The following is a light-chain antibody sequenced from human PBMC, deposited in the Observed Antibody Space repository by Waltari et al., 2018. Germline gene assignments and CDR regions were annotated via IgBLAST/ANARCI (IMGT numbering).Light chain of an antibody. CDR3: QQYIDYPFT. Sequence: DIQMTQSASSLSASVGDSVNITCRASQDINNYLAWFQQKPGKAHKSLIFAVYSLQNGVPSRVSGSGSGTDFTLTISSLRPEDCATDYCQQYIDYPFTFGPGTKVDIK. CDR1: QDINNY. V-gene: IGKV1-16*01. CDR2: AVY. J-gene: IGKJ3*01.